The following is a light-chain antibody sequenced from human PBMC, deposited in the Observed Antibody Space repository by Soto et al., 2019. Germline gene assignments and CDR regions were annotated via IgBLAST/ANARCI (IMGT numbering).Light chain of an antibody. J-gene: IGKJ5*01. CDR2: DAS. Sequence: DIQISQSRSSLYSYIGDRVTITCQSSQDISNYLNWYQQKPGKAPKLLIYDASNLETGVPSRFSGSGSGTDFTLTISRLQPEDIATYSCQQYDNLPVTFGQGTRLEIK. CDR1: QDISNY. V-gene: IGKV1-33*01. CDR3: QQYDNLPVT.